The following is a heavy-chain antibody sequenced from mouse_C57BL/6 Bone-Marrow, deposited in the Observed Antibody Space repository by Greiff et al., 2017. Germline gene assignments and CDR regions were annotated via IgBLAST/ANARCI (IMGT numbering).Heavy chain of an antibody. CDR3: TRDTDYGSIPYARDY. CDR1: GFTFSSYA. D-gene: IGHD1-1*01. CDR2: ISSGGDYI. V-gene: IGHV5-9-1*02. J-gene: IGHJ4*01. Sequence: EVQGVESGEGLVKPGGSLKLSCAASGFTFSSYAMSWVRQTPEKRLEWVAYISSGGDYIYYADTVKGRFTISRDNARNTLYLQMSSLKSEDTAMYYCTRDTDYGSIPYARDYWGQGTSVTVSS.